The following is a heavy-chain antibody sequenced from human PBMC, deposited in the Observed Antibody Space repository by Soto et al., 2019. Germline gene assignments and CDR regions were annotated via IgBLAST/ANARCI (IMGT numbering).Heavy chain of an antibody. CDR2: IYPGDSNT. J-gene: IGHJ4*02. V-gene: IGHV5-51*01. CDR1: GYSFTSYC. D-gene: IGHD2-15*01. CDR3: ARGVGGNLVYFDY. Sequence: GESLKISCKASGYSFTSYCIGGVRQMRGKGLEWLWIIYPGDSNTLFSPSFQGQFTISADKCISTAYLQRSSLKASDTAMYYCARGVGGNLVYFDYWGQGALVTVSS.